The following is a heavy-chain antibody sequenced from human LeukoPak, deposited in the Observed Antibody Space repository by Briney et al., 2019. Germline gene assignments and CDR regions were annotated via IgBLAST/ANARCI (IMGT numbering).Heavy chain of an antibody. V-gene: IGHV4-4*09. D-gene: IGHD1-26*01. CDR1: GGSISSYC. Sequence: PSETLSLTCTVSGGSISSYCCSWIRQPPGKGLEWIGCSYTSGSTNYNPSLKSRVTMSVDTSKNQFSLKLTSVTAADTAVYYCARPRGSYYYGAFDIWGQGTMVTVSS. CDR3: ARPRGSYYYGAFDI. CDR2: SYTSGST. J-gene: IGHJ3*02.